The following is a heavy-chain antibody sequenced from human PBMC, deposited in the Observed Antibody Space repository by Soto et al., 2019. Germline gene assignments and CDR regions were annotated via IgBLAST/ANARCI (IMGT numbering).Heavy chain of an antibody. CDR1: GGTFSSYA. J-gene: IGHJ4*02. V-gene: IGHV1-69*13. D-gene: IGHD3-3*01. CDR3: ARRSALNLGPMDY. CDR2: IIPIFGTA. Sequence: SVKVSCKASGGTFSSYAISWVRQAPGQGLEWMGGIIPIFGTANYAQKFQGRVTITADESTSTAYMELSGLRSEDTAVYYCARRSALNLGPMDYWGQGTLVTVSS.